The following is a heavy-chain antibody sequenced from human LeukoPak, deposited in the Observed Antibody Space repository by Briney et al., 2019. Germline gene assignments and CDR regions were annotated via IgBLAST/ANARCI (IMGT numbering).Heavy chain of an antibody. CDR3: ARGAQLTDY. V-gene: IGHV3-64*01. Sequence: GGSLRLSCAASDFVFSDYYMSWVRQAPGKGLEYVSGIGPDGGTTYYAKSVKGRFTISRDNSKNMVYLQMGSLTADDMAVYYCARGAQLTDYWGQGTLVTVSS. D-gene: IGHD6-13*01. CDR2: IGPDGGTT. CDR1: DFVFSDYY. J-gene: IGHJ4*02.